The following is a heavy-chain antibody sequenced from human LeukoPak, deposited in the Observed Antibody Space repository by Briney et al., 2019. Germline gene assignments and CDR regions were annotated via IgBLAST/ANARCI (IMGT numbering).Heavy chain of an antibody. V-gene: IGHV3-20*04. J-gene: IGHJ4*02. CDR1: GFTFDDYG. CDR2: INWNGGTT. D-gene: IGHD3-22*01. CDR3: ARGGVSSGYYPFDY. Sequence: GGSLRLSCAASGFTFDDYGMNWVRQVPGKGLDWVSGINWNGGTTGYAAFVKGRFTISRDNAKNSLYLQMTSLSAEDTALYYCARGGVSSGYYPFDYWGPGTLVTVSS.